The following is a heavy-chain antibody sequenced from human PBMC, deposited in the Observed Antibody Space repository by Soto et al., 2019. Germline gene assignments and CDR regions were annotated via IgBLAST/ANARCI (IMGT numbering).Heavy chain of an antibody. CDR3: AKPPGGSSWYYFDY. CDR2: ISGSGGST. D-gene: IGHD6-13*01. CDR1: GFTFSSYA. V-gene: IGHV3-23*01. Sequence: GGSLRLSCAASGFTFSSYAMSWVRQAPGKGLAWVSAISGSGGSTYYADSVKGRFTISRDNSKNTLYLQMNSLRAEDTAVYYGAKPPGGSSWYYFDYWGQGTLVTVSS. J-gene: IGHJ4*02.